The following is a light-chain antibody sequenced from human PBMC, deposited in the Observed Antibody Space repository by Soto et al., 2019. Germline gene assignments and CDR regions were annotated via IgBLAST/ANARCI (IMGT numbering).Light chain of an antibody. Sequence: QSVLTQPPSASGSHGQSVTISCTETSSDVGGYNYVSWYQQHPDKAPKLMIYEVSKRPSGVPDRFSGSKSGNTASLTVSGLQAEDEADYYCTSYAGSNNFVVFGGGTKVTVL. J-gene: IGLJ2*01. V-gene: IGLV2-8*01. CDR1: SSDVGGYNY. CDR3: TSYAGSNNFVV. CDR2: EVS.